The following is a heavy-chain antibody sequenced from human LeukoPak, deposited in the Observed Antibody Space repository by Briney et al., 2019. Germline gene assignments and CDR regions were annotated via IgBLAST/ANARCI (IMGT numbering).Heavy chain of an antibody. CDR3: ARASVEMATITYLNFDY. Sequence: GGSLRLSCAASGFTFSSYWMSWVRQAPGKGLEWVSYISSSSSTIYYADSVKGRFTISRDNAKNSLYLQMNSLRAEDTAVYYCARASVEMATITYLNFDYWGQGTLVTVSS. J-gene: IGHJ4*02. CDR1: GFTFSSYW. D-gene: IGHD5-24*01. CDR2: ISSSSSTI. V-gene: IGHV3-48*01.